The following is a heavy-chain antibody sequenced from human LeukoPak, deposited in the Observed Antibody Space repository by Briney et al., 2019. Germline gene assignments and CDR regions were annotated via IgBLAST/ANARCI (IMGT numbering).Heavy chain of an antibody. D-gene: IGHD6-13*01. CDR1: GYTFTGYY. CDR3: ARGGLVIAAAANNWFDP. CDR2: INPNRGGT. Sequence: ASVKVSCKASGYTFTGYYMHWVRQAPGQGLEWMGWINPNRGGTDYAQKFRGRVTMTRDTSISTAYMELSRLTSDDTAVYYCARGGLVIAAAANNWFDPWGQGTLVTVSS. J-gene: IGHJ5*02. V-gene: IGHV1-2*02.